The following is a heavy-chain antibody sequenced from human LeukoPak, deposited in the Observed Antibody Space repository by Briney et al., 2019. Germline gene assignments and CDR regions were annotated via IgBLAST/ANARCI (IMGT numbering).Heavy chain of an antibody. CDR3: ALFSAPGG. J-gene: IGHJ4*02. CDR2: ISSSSSYI. V-gene: IGHV3-21*01. Sequence: GGSLRLSCAASGFTFSSYSMTWVRQAPGKGLEWVSSISSSSSYIYYADSVKGRFTISRDNAKNSLYLQMNSLRDDDTAVYYCALFSAPGGWSQGTLVTVSS. CDR1: GFTFSSYS. D-gene: IGHD3-16*01.